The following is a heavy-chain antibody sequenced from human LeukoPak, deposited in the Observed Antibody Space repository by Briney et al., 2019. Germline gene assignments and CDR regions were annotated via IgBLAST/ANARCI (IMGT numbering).Heavy chain of an antibody. Sequence: ASVKVSCKASGYTFTGYYMHWVRQAPGQGLEWMGWINPNSGGTNYAQKFQGRVTMTRDTSISTAYMELSRLRSDDTAVYYCARGGRFLEWLSPYYFDYWGQGTLVTVSS. CDR3: ARGGRFLEWLSPYYFDY. D-gene: IGHD3-3*01. J-gene: IGHJ4*02. CDR2: INPNSGGT. V-gene: IGHV1-2*02. CDR1: GYTFTGYY.